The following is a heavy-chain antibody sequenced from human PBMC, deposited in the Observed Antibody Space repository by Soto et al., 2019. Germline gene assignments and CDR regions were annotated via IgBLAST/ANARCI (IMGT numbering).Heavy chain of an antibody. D-gene: IGHD4-17*01. Sequence: XGSLRLSCSAAGFTFSSYSMNWVRQAPGKGLEWVSSISSSSSYIYYADSVKGRFTISRDNAKNSLYLQMNSLRAEDTAVYYCARELEYGGNIDYWGQGTLVTVSS. J-gene: IGHJ4*02. CDR2: ISSSSSYI. CDR3: ARELEYGGNIDY. V-gene: IGHV3-21*01. CDR1: GFTFSSYS.